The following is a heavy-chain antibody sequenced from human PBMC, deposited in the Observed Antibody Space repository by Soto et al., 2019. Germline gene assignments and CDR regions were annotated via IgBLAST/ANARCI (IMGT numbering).Heavy chain of an antibody. Sequence: EVQLVESGGGLVQPGGSLRLSCAVSGFTFSDYYMDWVRQAPGKGLEWVGLSRNKANSYSIEYAASVKDRFTISRDDSKNSLYLQMNSLKTEDTAVYYCARYSGRYRRAFDIWGQGAMVTVSS. V-gene: IGHV3-72*01. CDR3: ARYSGRYRRAFDI. CDR2: SRNKANSYSI. CDR1: GFTFSDYY. D-gene: IGHD1-26*01. J-gene: IGHJ3*02.